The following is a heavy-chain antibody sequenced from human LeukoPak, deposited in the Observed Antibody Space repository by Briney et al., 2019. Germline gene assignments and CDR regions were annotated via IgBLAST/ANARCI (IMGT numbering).Heavy chain of an antibody. Sequence: SETLSLTCAVYGGSFSGYYWSWIRQPPGKGLEWIGEINHSGSTNYNPSLKSRVTMSVDTSKNQFSLKLSPVTAADTAVYYRARDLRGYSGYEDYWGQGTLVTVSS. CDR1: GGSFSGYY. D-gene: IGHD5-12*01. CDR3: ARDLRGYSGYEDY. V-gene: IGHV4-34*01. CDR2: INHSGST. J-gene: IGHJ4*02.